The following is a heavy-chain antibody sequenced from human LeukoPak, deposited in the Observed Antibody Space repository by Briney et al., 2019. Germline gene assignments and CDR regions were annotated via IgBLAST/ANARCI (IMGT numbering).Heavy chain of an antibody. D-gene: IGHD6-19*01. J-gene: IGHJ3*02. Sequence: SETLSLTCTVSGGSISSYYWSWIRQPAGKGLEWIGRIYTSGSINYNPSLKSRVTMSVDTSKNQFSLKLSSVTAADTAVYYCARSSHLHSSGWYAGAFDIWGQGTMVTVSS. CDR1: GGSISSYY. CDR3: ARSSHLHSSGWYAGAFDI. V-gene: IGHV4-4*07. CDR2: IYTSGSI.